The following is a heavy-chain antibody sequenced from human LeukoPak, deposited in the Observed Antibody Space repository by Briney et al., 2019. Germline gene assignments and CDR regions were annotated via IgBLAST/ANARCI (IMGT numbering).Heavy chain of an antibody. V-gene: IGHV3-23*01. CDR1: GFTFSSYG. CDR3: ARDSGSYCFDY. J-gene: IGHJ4*02. D-gene: IGHD1-26*01. Sequence: GGSLRLSCAASGFTFSSYGMSWVRQAPGKGLEWVSGISGNSGTTYYADSVKGRFTISRDNSKNTLYLQMNSLRAEDTAVYYCARDSGSYCFDYWGQGTLVTVSS. CDR2: ISGNSGTT.